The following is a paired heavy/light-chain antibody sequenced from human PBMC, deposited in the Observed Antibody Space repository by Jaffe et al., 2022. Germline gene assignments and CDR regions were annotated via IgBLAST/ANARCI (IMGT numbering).Heavy chain of an antibody. CDR3: ARYQTYYDFWSGYYHDAFDI. V-gene: IGHV4-39*01. CDR2: IYYSGST. J-gene: IGHJ3*02. D-gene: IGHD3-3*01. Sequence: QLQLQESGPGLVKPSETLSLTCTVSGGSISSSSYYWGWIRQPPGKGLEWIGSIYYSGSTYYNPSLKSRVTISVDTSKNQFSLKLSSVTAADTAVYYCARYQTYYDFWSGYYHDAFDIWGQGTMVTVSS. CDR1: GGSISSSSYY.
Light chain of an antibody. J-gene: IGLJ3*02. CDR1: SSDVGSYNL. Sequence: QSALTQPASVSGSPGQSITISCTGTSSDVGSYNLVSWYQQHPGKAPKLMIYEVSKRPSGVSNRFSGSKSGNTASLTISGLQAEDEADYYCCSYAGSSFWVFGGGTKLTVL. CDR2: EVS. CDR3: CSYAGSSFWV. V-gene: IGLV2-23*02.